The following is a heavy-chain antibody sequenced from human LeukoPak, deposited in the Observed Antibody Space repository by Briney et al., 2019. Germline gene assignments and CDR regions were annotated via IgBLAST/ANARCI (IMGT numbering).Heavy chain of an antibody. CDR1: GFTFSSYS. CDR3: ARDFGYLDAFDI. CDR2: ISSSSSYI. Sequence: GGSLRLSCAASGFTFSSYSMNWVRQAPGKGPEWVSSISSSSSYIYYADSVKGRFTISRDNAKNSLYLQMNSLRAEDTAVYYCARDFGYLDAFDIWGQGTMVTVSS. V-gene: IGHV3-21*01. J-gene: IGHJ3*02. D-gene: IGHD3-10*01.